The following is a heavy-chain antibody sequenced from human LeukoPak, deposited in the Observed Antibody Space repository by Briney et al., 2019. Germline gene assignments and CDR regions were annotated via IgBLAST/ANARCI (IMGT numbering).Heavy chain of an antibody. CDR3: ARDVDGLIDY. V-gene: IGHV4-34*01. CDR1: GGSFSGYY. J-gene: IGHJ4*02. CDR2: INHSGST. Sequence: SETLSLTCAVYGGSFSGYYWTWIRQPPGKGLEWIGEINHSGSTNYNPSLKSRVTISVDTSKNQFSLKLTSVTAADTALYSCARDVDGLIDYWGQGTLVTVSS. D-gene: IGHD3-16*01.